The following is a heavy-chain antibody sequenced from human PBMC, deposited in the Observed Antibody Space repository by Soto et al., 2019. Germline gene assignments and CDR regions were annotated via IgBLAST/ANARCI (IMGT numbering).Heavy chain of an antibody. D-gene: IGHD4-4*01. J-gene: IGHJ4*02. CDR1: GFTFSNAW. CDR3: TTGQFPTVTTWTYFDY. Sequence: VGALRLSCAASGFTFSNAWMSWVRQAPGKGLEWVGRIKSKTDGGTTDYAAPVKGRFTISRDDSKNTLYLQMNSLKTEDTAVYYCTTGQFPTVTTWTYFDYWGQGTLVTVSS. V-gene: IGHV3-15*01. CDR2: IKSKTDGGTT.